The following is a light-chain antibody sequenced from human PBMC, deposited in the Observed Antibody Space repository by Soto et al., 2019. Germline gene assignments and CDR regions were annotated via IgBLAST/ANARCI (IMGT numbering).Light chain of an antibody. CDR3: QQYGGSPRVT. CDR2: GAS. CDR1: QSVTSNY. J-gene: IGKJ4*01. V-gene: IGKV3-20*01. Sequence: EIVLTQSPGTLSLSPGERATLSCRASQSVTSNYLAWYQQKPGQAPRLLIYGASSRATGIPDRFSGSGSGTDFPLTISRLEPEDFAVYYCQQYGGSPRVTFGGGTTLDIK.